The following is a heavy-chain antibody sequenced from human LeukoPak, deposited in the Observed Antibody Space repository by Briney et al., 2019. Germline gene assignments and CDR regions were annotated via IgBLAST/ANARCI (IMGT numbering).Heavy chain of an antibody. CDR2: IDYSGST. CDR3: ARDTPMGYGGNVLGWFDP. J-gene: IGHJ5*02. Sequence: PSETLSLTCTVSGCSISSGGYYWSWIRQHPGKVLEWIGYIDYSGSTYYNPSLKSRVTISVDTSKHQFSLKLSSVTAADTAVYYCARDTPMGYGGNVLGWFDPWGQGTLVTVSS. V-gene: IGHV4-31*03. CDR1: GCSISSGGYY. D-gene: IGHD4-23*01.